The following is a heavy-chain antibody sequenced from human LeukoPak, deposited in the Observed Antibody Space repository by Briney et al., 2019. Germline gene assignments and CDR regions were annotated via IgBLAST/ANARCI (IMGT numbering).Heavy chain of an antibody. CDR1: GGPISSGGFH. CDR3: ARVTYSGNSIGE. D-gene: IGHD4-23*01. CDR2: IYHSGST. J-gene: IGHJ4*02. Sequence: PSETLSLTCTVSGGPISSGGFHWSWIRQPPGKGLEWIGYIYHSGSTYYNPSLKSRVTISVDRSKNQFSLKLTSVTAADTAVYYCARVTYSGNSIGEWGQGTLVTVSS. V-gene: IGHV4-30-2*01.